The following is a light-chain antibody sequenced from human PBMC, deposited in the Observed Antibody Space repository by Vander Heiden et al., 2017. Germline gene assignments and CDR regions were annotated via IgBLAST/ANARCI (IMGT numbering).Light chain of an antibody. CDR3: QQYDSYPRT. V-gene: IGKV1-8*01. Sequence: AIRMTQSPSSFSASTGDRVTITCRASQGISSYLAWYQQKPGKAPKLLIYAASTLQSGVPSRFSGSGSGTDFTLTISCLHSEDFATYYCQQYDSYPRTFGQGTRLEIK. CDR1: QGISSY. J-gene: IGKJ5*01. CDR2: AAS.